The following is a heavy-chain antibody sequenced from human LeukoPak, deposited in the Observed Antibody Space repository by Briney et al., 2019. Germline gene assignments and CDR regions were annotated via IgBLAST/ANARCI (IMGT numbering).Heavy chain of an antibody. D-gene: IGHD3-9*01. J-gene: IGHJ6*03. V-gene: IGHV3-74*01. CDR1: GFTFSSYW. Sequence: EGSLRLSCAASGFTFSSYWMHWVRQAPGKGLVWVSRINSDGSSTSYADSVKGRFTISRDNAKNTLYLQMNSLRAEDTAVYYCARVALEYYDILTGYYPNYYYYYMDVWGKGTTVTVSS. CDR2: INSDGSST. CDR3: ARVALEYYDILTGYYPNYYYYYMDV.